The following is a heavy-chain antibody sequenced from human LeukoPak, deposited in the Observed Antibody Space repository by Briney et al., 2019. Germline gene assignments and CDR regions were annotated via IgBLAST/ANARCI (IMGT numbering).Heavy chain of an antibody. CDR3: ARVGRHGGNSPKPTAQADELPDY. D-gene: IGHD4-23*01. V-gene: IGHV1-18*04. Sequence: GESLQISCKGSGYSFTSYWISWVRQAPGQGLEWMGWISAYNGNTNYAQKLQGRVTMTTDTSTSTAYMELRSLRSDDTAVYYCARVGRHGGNSPKPTAQADELPDYWAREPWSPSPQ. CDR2: ISAYNGNT. J-gene: IGHJ4*02. CDR1: GYSFTSYW.